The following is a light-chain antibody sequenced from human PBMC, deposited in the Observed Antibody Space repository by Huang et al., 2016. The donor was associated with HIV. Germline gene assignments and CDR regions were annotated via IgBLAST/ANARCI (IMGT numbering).Light chain of an antibody. CDR1: QSVSIS. J-gene: IGKJ1*01. Sequence: EIVLTQSPATLSVSPGERATLSCRASQSVSISLAWYPQRPGQAPRPLNYGPSTRASGVPARFSGSGSGTDFTLTINSLQSEDFGVYYCQQHDNWPWTFGQGTKVENK. CDR3: QQHDNWPWT. CDR2: GPS. V-gene: IGKV3-15*01.